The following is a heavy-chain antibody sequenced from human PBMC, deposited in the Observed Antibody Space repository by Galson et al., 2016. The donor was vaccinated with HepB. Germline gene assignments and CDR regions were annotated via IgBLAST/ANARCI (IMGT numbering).Heavy chain of an antibody. CDR1: GFTFSSYA. J-gene: IGHJ4*02. V-gene: IGHV3-23*01. Sequence: SLRLSCAASGFTFSSYAMTWVRQAPGKGLEWVSGISGSGGDTYYADSVKGRFTISRDSSRHTLSLYMTNLRTEDTALYYCARGNYYDITGTFDYWGQGILVTVSS. CDR2: ISGSGGDT. CDR3: ARGNYYDITGTFDY. D-gene: IGHD3-22*01.